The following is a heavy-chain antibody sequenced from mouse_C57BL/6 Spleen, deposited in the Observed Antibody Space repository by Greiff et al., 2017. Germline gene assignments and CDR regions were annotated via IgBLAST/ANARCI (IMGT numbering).Heavy chain of an antibody. D-gene: IGHD1-1*01. CDR2: IYPRSGNT. J-gene: IGHJ2*01. Sequence: QVQLKQSGAELARPGASVKLSCKASGYTFTSYGISWVKQRTGQGLEWIGEIYPRSGNTYYNEKFKGKATLTADKSSSTAYMELRSLTSEDSAVYFCARVRQFYYGSSLFDYWGQGTTLTVSS. CDR1: GYTFTSYG. CDR3: ARVRQFYYGSSLFDY. V-gene: IGHV1-81*01.